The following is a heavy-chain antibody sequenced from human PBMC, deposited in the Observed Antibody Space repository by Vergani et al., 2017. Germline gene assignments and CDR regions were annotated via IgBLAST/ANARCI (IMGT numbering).Heavy chain of an antibody. CDR2: ISGSGGRT. CDR1: GFTLTHYA. V-gene: IGHV3-23*01. J-gene: IGHJ6*02. CDR3: AKANPRNSGYDYLYYYHAMDV. D-gene: IGHD5-12*01. Sequence: EVQLLESGGDLVQPGGSLRPSCAASGFTLTHYAMNWVRQAPGKGLEWVSGISGSGGRTYYAGSVKGRFTISRDSSKNTLYLQMNSLSAGDTAVYYCAKANPRNSGYDYLYYYHAMDVWGQGTTVTVSS.